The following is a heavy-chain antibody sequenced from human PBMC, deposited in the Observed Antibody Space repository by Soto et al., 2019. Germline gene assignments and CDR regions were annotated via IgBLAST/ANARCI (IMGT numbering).Heavy chain of an antibody. D-gene: IGHD6-19*01. J-gene: IGHJ4*02. V-gene: IGHV3-74*03. CDR1: GFTFSGYW. CDR3: TAMAGIDY. CDR2: ITSDGSGT. Sequence: XGSLILSCAASGFTFSGYWMHWVRQAPGKGLDWVSRITSDGSGTAYADSVKGRFSISRDNAKNMAYLQMNSLKTEDTAVYYCTAMAGIDYWGQGTLVTVSS.